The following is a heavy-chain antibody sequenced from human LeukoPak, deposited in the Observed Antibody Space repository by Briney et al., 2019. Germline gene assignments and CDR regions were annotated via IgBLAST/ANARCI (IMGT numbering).Heavy chain of an antibody. CDR2: INPGGST. Sequence: SETLSLTCAVYGASLSDHSWSWIRQPPGKGLEWIGEINPGGSTNYNPSLKSRVTISVDTSKNQFSLKLSSVTAADTVVYYCARGTLSGFRYWGQGTLVTVSS. V-gene: IGHV4-34*01. CDR1: GASLSDHS. J-gene: IGHJ4*02. CDR3: ARGTLSGFRY. D-gene: IGHD3-3*01.